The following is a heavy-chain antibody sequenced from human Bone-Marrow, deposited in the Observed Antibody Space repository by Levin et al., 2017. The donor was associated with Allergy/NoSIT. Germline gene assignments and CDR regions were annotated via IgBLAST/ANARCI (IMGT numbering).Heavy chain of an antibody. CDR1: GFTFSSYE. V-gene: IGHV3-48*03. CDR3: AREHGGIAVAGYFDY. CDR2: ISSSGSTI. D-gene: IGHD6-19*01. J-gene: IGHJ4*02. Sequence: GGSLRLSCAASGFTFSSYEMNWVRQAPGKGLEWVSYISSSGSTIYYADSVKGRFTISRDHAKNSLYLQMNSLRAEDTAVYYCAREHGGIAVAGYFDYWGQGTLVTVSS.